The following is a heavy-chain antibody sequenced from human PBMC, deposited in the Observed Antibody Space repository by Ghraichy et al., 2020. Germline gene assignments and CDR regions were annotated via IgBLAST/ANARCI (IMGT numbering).Heavy chain of an antibody. CDR1: GDSVSSTSAA. CDR3: ARGCASATCYTNFDY. V-gene: IGHV6-1*01. J-gene: IGHJ4*02. D-gene: IGHD2-2*02. Sequence: SQTLSLTCVISGDSVSSTSAAWNWIRQSPSRGLEWLGRTYYRSSYYNDYAISVKSRITINADTSRNLFSLQLDSVTPEDTAVYYCARGCASATCYTNFDYWVQGTLVAVSS. CDR2: TYYRSSYYN.